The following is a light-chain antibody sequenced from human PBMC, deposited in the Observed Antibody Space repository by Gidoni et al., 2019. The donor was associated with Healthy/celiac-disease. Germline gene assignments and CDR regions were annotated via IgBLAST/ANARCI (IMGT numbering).Light chain of an antibody. Sequence: QSALTQPRSVSGSPGQSVTISCTGTSSDVGGYNYVSWYQQHQGKAPKLMIYDVSKRPSGVPDRFSGSKSGTTASLTISGLEAEDEADYYCCSSAGSYLFGGGTELTVL. CDR3: CSSAGSYL. CDR1: SSDVGGYNY. V-gene: IGLV2-11*01. CDR2: DVS. J-gene: IGLJ2*01.